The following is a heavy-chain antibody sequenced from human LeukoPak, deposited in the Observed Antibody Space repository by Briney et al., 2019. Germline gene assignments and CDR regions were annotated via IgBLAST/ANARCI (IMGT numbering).Heavy chain of an antibody. CDR3: ARGAWGFDS. Sequence: ASVKVSCKASGYTFTNYDINWVRQAPGQGLEWMGWINTSSGDTYSLQTFKGRVTMTRDTSISTASMELSRLTFDDTAIFYCARGAWGFDSWGQGTLVTVSS. CDR2: INTSSGDT. CDR1: GYTFTNYD. D-gene: IGHD3-16*01. J-gene: IGHJ4*02. V-gene: IGHV1-2*02.